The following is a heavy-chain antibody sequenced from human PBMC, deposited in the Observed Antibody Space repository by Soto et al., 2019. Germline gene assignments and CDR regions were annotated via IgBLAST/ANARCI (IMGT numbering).Heavy chain of an antibody. CDR2: IIPIFGTA. V-gene: IGHV1-69*01. D-gene: IGHD2-15*01. CDR3: ARAGTAYCSGGSCSQYYFDY. J-gene: IGHJ4*02. CDR1: GGTFSSYA. Sequence: QVQLVQSGAEVQKPGSSVKVSCKASGGTFSSYAISWVRQAPGQGLEWMGGIIPIFGTANYAQKFQGRVTITADESTSTAYMELSSLRSEDTAVYYCARAGTAYCSGGSCSQYYFDYWGQGTLVTVSS.